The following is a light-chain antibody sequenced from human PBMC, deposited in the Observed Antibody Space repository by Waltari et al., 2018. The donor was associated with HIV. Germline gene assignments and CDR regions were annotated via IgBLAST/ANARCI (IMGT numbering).Light chain of an antibody. V-gene: IGLV2-23*02. J-gene: IGLJ3*02. CDR2: EVT. CDR3: SSYAGGHTWV. Sequence: QSALTQPAPLSGSPGQSIVISCTGLSRDPGIYNLVSWYQHHPGKVPRLMIYEVTKRPSGVSSRFSGSKSANTASLMISGLQAEDEGNYYCSSYAGGHTWVFGGGTKLTVL. CDR1: SRDPGIYNL.